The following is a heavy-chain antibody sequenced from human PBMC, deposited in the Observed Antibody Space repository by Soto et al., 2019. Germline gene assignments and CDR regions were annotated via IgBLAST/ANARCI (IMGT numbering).Heavy chain of an antibody. V-gene: IGHV5-51*01. CDR2: IYPGDSDT. CDR1: GGNFTSYW. D-gene: IGHD6-13*01. Sequence: GEALKISGKGCGGNFTSYWSGWVRQMPGKGLEWMGIIYPGDSDTRYSPSFQGQVTISADKSISTAYLQWSSLKASDTAMYYCARIAAAGNLYFDYWGQGTLVTVSS. J-gene: IGHJ4*02. CDR3: ARIAAAGNLYFDY.